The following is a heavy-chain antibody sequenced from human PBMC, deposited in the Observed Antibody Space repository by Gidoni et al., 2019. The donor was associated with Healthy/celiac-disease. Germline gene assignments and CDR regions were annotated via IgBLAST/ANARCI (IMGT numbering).Heavy chain of an antibody. V-gene: IGHV1-3*01. CDR1: GYTFTSYA. CDR2: INAGNGNT. D-gene: IGHD6-13*01. J-gene: IGHJ5*02. Sequence: QVQLVQSGAEVKKPGASVKVSCKASGYTFTSYAMHWVRQAPGQRLEWMGWINAGNGNTKYSQKFQGRVTITRDTSASTAYMELSSLRSEDTAVYYCARAAAATPNWFDPWGQGTLVTVSS. CDR3: ARAAAATPNWFDP.